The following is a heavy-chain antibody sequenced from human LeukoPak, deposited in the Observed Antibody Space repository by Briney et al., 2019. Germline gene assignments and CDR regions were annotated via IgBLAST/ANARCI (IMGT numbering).Heavy chain of an antibody. CDR2: IYSGGST. D-gene: IGHD5-18*01. Sequence: PGGSLRLSCAASGFTVSSNYMSWVRQAPGKGLELVSVIYSGGSTYYADSVKGRFTISRDNSKNTLYLQMNSLRAEDTAVYYCARDSVSSYGYLFDYWGQGTLVTVSS. V-gene: IGHV3-66*02. CDR3: ARDSVSSYGYLFDY. CDR1: GFTVSSNY. J-gene: IGHJ4*02.